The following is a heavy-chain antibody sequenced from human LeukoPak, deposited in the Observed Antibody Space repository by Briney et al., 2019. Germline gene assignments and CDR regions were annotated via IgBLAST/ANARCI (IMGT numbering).Heavy chain of an antibody. Sequence: PSETLSLTCTVSGGSISSYYWGWIRQPPGKGLEWIGSIYYSGSTYYNPSLKGRVTISVDTSKNQFSLKLSSVTAADTAVYYCARGYYRSSGYYHTFDYWGQGTLVTVSS. CDR3: ARGYYRSSGYYHTFDY. CDR1: GGSISSYY. CDR2: IYYSGST. V-gene: IGHV4-39*01. D-gene: IGHD3-22*01. J-gene: IGHJ4*02.